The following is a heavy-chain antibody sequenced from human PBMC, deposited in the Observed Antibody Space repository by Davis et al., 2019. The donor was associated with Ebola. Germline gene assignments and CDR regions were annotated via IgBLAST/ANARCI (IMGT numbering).Heavy chain of an antibody. CDR3: ATDSIAARPLDY. J-gene: IGHJ4*02. CDR1: GYTFTSHD. V-gene: IGHV1-8*01. Sequence: ASVKVSCKASGYTFTSHDINWVRQATGQGLEWVGWMNPNSGNTGYAQKFQGRVTMTRNTSINTAYMELSSLRSEDTAVYYCATDSIAARPLDYWGQGTLVTVSS. D-gene: IGHD6-6*01. CDR2: MNPNSGNT.